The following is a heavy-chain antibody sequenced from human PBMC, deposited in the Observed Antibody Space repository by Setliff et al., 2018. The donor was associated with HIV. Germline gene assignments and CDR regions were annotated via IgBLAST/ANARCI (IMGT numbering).Heavy chain of an antibody. V-gene: IGHV5-51*01. CDR3: ARLGDDNSGYYQF. Sequence: PGESLKISCKASGYSFASYWVAWVRQMPGKGLEWMGIIYPLDSATRYSPSFRGQVTISADKSINTAYLQWSSLKASDTAIYYCARLGDDNSGYYQFWGQGTLVTVSS. J-gene: IGHJ4*02. D-gene: IGHD3-22*01. CDR1: GYSFASYW. CDR2: IYPLDSAT.